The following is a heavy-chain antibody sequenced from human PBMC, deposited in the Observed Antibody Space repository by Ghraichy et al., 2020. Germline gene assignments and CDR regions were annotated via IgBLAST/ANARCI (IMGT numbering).Heavy chain of an antibody. CDR3: ARGMGGWYSGSPTDAFDI. V-gene: IGHV3-33*01. D-gene: IGHD1-26*01. CDR2: IWYDGSNK. Sequence: GESLNISCAASGFTFSSYGMHWVRQAPGKGLEWVAVIWYDGSNKYYADSVKGRFTISRDNSKNTLYLQMNSLRAEDTAVYYCARGMGGWYSGSPTDAFDIWGQGTMVTVSS. CDR1: GFTFSSYG. J-gene: IGHJ3*02.